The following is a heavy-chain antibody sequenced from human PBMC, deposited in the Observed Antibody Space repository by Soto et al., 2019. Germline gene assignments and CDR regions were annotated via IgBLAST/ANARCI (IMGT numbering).Heavy chain of an antibody. CDR3: AREERGYTYGFDY. D-gene: IGHD5-18*01. V-gene: IGHV3-53*01. CDR1: GFTVSSNY. CDR2: IFSGGST. Sequence: GGSLRLSCAASGFTVSSNYMGWVRQAPGKGLEWVSVIFSGGSTYYADSVKGRFTISRDNSKNTVYLQMNSLRGEDTAVDYCAREERGYTYGFDYWGQGTLVTVSS. J-gene: IGHJ4*02.